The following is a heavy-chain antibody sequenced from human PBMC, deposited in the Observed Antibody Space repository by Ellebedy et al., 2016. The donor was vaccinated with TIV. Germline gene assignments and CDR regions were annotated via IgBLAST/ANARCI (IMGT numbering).Heavy chain of an antibody. D-gene: IGHD3-22*01. CDR3: ARHFRGYYESSGYYDS. V-gene: IGHV4-59*08. CDR1: GGSISGYY. Sequence: PSETLSLTCTVSGGSISGYYWNWIRLPPGRGLEWIGYIYSSGSTKYNASLKSRVTISVDTSKSQFSLKLGSVTAADTAVYYCARHFRGYYESSGYYDSWGQGTLVTVSS. CDR2: IYSSGST. J-gene: IGHJ5*01.